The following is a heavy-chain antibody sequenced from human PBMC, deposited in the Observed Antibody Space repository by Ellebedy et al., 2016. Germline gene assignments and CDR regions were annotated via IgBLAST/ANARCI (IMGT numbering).Heavy chain of an antibody. CDR1: GFTFSDYY. CDR2: ISSSGSTI. CDR3: ATYYYDSSGYYWADY. Sequence: GGSLRLSCAASGFTFSDYYMSWIRQAPGKGLEWVSYISSSGSTIYYADSVKGRFTISRDNAKNSLYLQMNSLRAEDTAVYYCATYYYDSSGYYWADYWGQGTLVTVSS. J-gene: IGHJ4*02. D-gene: IGHD3-22*01. V-gene: IGHV3-11*01.